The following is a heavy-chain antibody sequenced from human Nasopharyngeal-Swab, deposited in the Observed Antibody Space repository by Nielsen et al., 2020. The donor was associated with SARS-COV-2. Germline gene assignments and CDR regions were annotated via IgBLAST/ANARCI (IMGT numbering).Heavy chain of an antibody. CDR1: GFTFSSYA. Sequence: GESLKISCAASGFTFSSYAMHWVRQAPGKGLEWVAVISYDGSNKYYADSVKGRFTISRDNSKNTLCLQMNSLRAEDTAVYYCARSPGSFFDYWGQGTLVTVSS. V-gene: IGHV3-30*04. CDR2: ISYDGSNK. CDR3: ARSPGSFFDY. J-gene: IGHJ4*02. D-gene: IGHD1-14*01.